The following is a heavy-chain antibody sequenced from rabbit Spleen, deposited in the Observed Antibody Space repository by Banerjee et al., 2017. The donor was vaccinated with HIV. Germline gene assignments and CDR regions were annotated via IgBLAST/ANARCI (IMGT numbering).Heavy chain of an antibody. CDR1: GVSFSDKDV. J-gene: IGHJ4*01. V-gene: IGHV1S45*01. Sequence: EQLEESGGGLVKPEGSLTLTCKASGVSFSDKDVMCWVRQAPGKGLEWIACINTITGKTVYASWAKGRFTMSRTSSTTVTLQMSSLTAADTATYFCARSGYVGGDYTWDLWGQGPWSPS. CDR3: ARSGYVGGDYTWDL. D-gene: IGHD1-1*01. CDR2: INTITGKT.